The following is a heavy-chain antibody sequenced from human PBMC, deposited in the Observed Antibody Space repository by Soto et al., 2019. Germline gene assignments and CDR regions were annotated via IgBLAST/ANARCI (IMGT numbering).Heavy chain of an antibody. D-gene: IGHD3-3*01. CDR1: GYTFTSYD. CDR3: ARGPPRDFGVVIMPPPWFVP. J-gene: IGHJ5*02. V-gene: IGHV1-8*01. Sequence: ASVKVSCKASGYTFTSYDINWVRQATGQGLECMGWMNPNSGNTGYAQKFQGRVTMTRNTSISTAYMELSSLRSEDTAVYYRARGPPRDFGVVIMPPPWFVPWGQGTLVTVSS. CDR2: MNPNSGNT.